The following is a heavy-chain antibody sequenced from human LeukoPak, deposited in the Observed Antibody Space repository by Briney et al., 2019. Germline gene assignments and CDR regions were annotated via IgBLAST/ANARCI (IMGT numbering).Heavy chain of an antibody. J-gene: IGHJ4*02. V-gene: IGHV3-23*01. CDR2: ISGGGDNA. CDR3: AKDRSGGVVAATNY. Sequence: PGGSQRLLCAASGFIFSSYAMSWVRQAPGKWLEGVSAISGGGDNAYYVDSVKGRFTISRDNSKNTLYLQMNSLRADDTAVYYCAKDRSGGVVAATNYWGQGTLVTVSS. D-gene: IGHD2-15*01. CDR1: GFIFSSYA.